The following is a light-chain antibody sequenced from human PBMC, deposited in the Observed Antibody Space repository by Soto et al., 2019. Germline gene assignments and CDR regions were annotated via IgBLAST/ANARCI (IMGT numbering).Light chain of an antibody. Sequence: QSALTQPASVSGSPGQSITISCSGTSSDVGSYDHVAWYQQFPGTTPKLMIYEVSNRPSGVSSRFSGSKSGNTASLTISGIQAEDEADYYCISYTGSSTSYVFGSGTKVTVL. CDR1: SSDVGSYDH. CDR2: EVS. CDR3: ISYTGSSTSYV. J-gene: IGLJ1*01. V-gene: IGLV2-14*01.